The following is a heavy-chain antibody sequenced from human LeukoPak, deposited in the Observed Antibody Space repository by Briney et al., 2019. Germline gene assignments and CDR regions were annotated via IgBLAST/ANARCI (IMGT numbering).Heavy chain of an antibody. CDR2: IYYSGST. V-gene: IGHV4-59*08. Sequence: SETLSLTCTVSGGSISSYYWSWIRQPPGKELEWIGYIYYSGSTNYNPSLKSRVTISVDTSKNQFSLKLSSVTAADTAVYYCARSQQLIRTFDSWGQGTLVAVSS. J-gene: IGHJ4*02. CDR3: ARSQQLIRTFDS. CDR1: GGSISSYY. D-gene: IGHD6-13*01.